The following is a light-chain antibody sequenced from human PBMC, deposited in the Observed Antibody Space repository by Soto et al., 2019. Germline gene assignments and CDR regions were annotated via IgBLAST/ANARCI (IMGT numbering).Light chain of an antibody. J-gene: IGKJ1*01. CDR2: GAS. CDR3: QQYGSSGT. CDR1: QSVSSSY. Sequence: EIVLTQSPGTLSLSPGERTTHSCRASQSVSSSYLAWYQQKPGQAPRLLIYGASSRATGIPDRFSGSGSGTDFTLTISRLEPEDFAVYYCQQYGSSGTFGQGTKVDIK. V-gene: IGKV3-20*01.